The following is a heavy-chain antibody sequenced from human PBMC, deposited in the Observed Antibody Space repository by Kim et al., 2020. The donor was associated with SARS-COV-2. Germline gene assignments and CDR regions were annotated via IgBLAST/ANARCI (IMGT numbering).Heavy chain of an antibody. J-gene: IGHJ4*02. CDR1: EFTFSRYA. CDR3: ARARDVYNLFDY. Sequence: GGSLRLSCAASEFTFSRYAVHWVRQAPGKGLEWVAVISDDGNNKYYADSVKGRFTISRDNSKNTLYLQMNSLRAEDTAVYYCARARDVYNLFDYWGQGTL. CDR2: ISDDGNNK. V-gene: IGHV3-30*04. D-gene: IGHD1-1*01.